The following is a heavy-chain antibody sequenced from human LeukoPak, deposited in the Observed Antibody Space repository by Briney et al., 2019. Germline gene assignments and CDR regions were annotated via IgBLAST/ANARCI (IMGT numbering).Heavy chain of an antibody. Sequence: SETLSLTCTVSGYSISSGYYWGWIRQPPGKGLEWIGSIYHSGSTYYNPSLKSRVTISVDTSKIQFSLKLSSVTAADTAVYYCARLAGATPFDYWGQGTLVTVSS. CDR3: ARLAGATPFDY. CDR1: GYSISSGYY. V-gene: IGHV4-38-2*02. D-gene: IGHD1-26*01. CDR2: IYHSGST. J-gene: IGHJ4*02.